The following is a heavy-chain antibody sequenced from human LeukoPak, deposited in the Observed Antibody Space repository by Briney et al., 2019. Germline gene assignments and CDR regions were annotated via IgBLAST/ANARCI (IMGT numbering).Heavy chain of an antibody. CDR1: GDSVSSNSAA. V-gene: IGHV6-1*01. CDR3: AKSGGFGESYGH. CDR2: TYYRSKWYN. D-gene: IGHD3-10*01. Sequence: SQTLSLTCAISGDSVSSNSAAWNWIRQSPSRGLEWLGRTYYRSKWYNDYAVSVKRRIAINPDTSKNQFSLHLNSVTPEDTAVYYCAKSGGFGESYGHWGQGTLVTVSS. J-gene: IGHJ4*02.